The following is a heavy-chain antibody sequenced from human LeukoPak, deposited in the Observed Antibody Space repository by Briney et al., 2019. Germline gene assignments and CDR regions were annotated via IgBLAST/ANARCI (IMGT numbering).Heavy chain of an antibody. CDR3: ASKIVVVPAAANWFDP. V-gene: IGHV4-34*01. CDR1: GGSFSGYY. J-gene: IGHJ5*02. Sequence: ASETLSLTCAVYGGSFSGYYWSWFRQPPGKGLEWIGEINHSGSTNYNPSLKSRVTISVDTSKNQFSLKLSSVTAADTAVYYCASKIVVVPAAANWFDPWGQGTLVTVSS. D-gene: IGHD2-2*01. CDR2: INHSGST.